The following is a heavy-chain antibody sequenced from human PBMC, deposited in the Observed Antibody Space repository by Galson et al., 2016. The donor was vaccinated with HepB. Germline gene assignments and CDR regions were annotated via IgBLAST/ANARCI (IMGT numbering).Heavy chain of an antibody. J-gene: IGHJ5*02. Sequence: SETLSLTCNVSGGSISSSSYFWGWIRQSPGRGLEWLGTVYYTRHTYFNPSLRSRVTISVDTSKNQFSLSLTSVTAADTAVYYCATGGAGWLRLGGWFDPWGQGTVVTVSS. CDR3: ATGGAGWLRLGGWFDP. CDR1: GGSISSSSYF. CDR2: VYYTRHT. V-gene: IGHV4-39*07. D-gene: IGHD5-12*01.